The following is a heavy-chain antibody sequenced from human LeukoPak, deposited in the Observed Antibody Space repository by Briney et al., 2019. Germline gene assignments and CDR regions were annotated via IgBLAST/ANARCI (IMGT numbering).Heavy chain of an antibody. J-gene: IGHJ4*02. CDR1: GGSISSSPYY. D-gene: IGHD6-19*01. CDR3: ARHASVDGNWPRPLDY. CDR2: IYYSGST. V-gene: IGHV4-39*01. Sequence: SETLSLTCTVSGGSISSSPYYWGWIRQPPGKGLEWIGNIYYSGSTYYNPSLKTRVAISVDTSKNQFSLKLTSVTAADTTVYYCARHASVDGNWPRPLDYWGQGSLVTVSS.